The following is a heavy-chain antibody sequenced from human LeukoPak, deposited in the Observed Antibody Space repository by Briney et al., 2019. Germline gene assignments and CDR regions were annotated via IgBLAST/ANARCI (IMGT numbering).Heavy chain of an antibody. CDR1: GGSFSGYY. D-gene: IGHD3-22*01. Sequence: SETLSLTCAVYGGSFSGYYWSWIRQPPGKGLEWIGEINHSGSTNYNPSLKSRVTISVDTSKNQFSLKLSSVTAADTAVYYCAREETSIYDSSGYYYDYWGQETLVTVSS. CDR3: AREETSIYDSSGYYYDY. J-gene: IGHJ4*02. V-gene: IGHV4-34*01. CDR2: INHSGST.